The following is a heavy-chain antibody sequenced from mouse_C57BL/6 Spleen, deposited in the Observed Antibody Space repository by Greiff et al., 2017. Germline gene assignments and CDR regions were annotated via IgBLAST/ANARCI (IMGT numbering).Heavy chain of an antibody. Sequence: QVQLQQPGTELVKPGASVKLSCKASGYTFTSYWMTWVKQRPGQGLEWIGNINPSNGGPNYNEKFKSKATLTVAKSSSTAYMQRSSLTSEDSAVYYCARGNYDYDEGFAYWGQGTLVSVSA. CDR3: ARGNYDYDEGFAY. CDR1: GYTFTSYW. CDR2: INPSNGGP. J-gene: IGHJ3*01. D-gene: IGHD2-4*01. V-gene: IGHV1-53*01.